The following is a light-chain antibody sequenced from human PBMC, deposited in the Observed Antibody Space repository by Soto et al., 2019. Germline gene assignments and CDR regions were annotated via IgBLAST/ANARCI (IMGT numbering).Light chain of an antibody. CDR3: QQYNSYPWT. CDR2: KAS. Sequence: DIQMTQSPSTLSASVGDRVTITCRASQSIRSWLAWYQQKPGKAPKLLLYKASSLESRVPSRFSGSGSGPEFTLTISSLQHDDFATYYCQQYNSYPWTFGQGNQVEIK. CDR1: QSIRSW. J-gene: IGKJ1*01. V-gene: IGKV1-5*03.